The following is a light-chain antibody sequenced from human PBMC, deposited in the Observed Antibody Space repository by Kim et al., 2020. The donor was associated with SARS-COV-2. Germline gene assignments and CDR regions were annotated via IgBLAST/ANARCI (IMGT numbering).Light chain of an antibody. CDR1: QSVSSY. J-gene: IGKJ5*01. CDR3: QQRSNWPPQIT. CDR2: DAS. V-gene: IGKV3-11*01. Sequence: PGERATLSCRASQSVSSYLAWYQQKPGQAPRLLIYDASNRATGIPARFSGSGSGTDFTLTISSLEPEDFAVYYCQQRSNWPPQITFGQGTRLEIK.